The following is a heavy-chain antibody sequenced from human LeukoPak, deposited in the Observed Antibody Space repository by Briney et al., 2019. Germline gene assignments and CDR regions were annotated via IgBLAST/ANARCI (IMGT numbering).Heavy chain of an antibody. CDR3: ARVSMVVVPLTFDS. Sequence: ASVKVSCKASGYTFTGYYIHWVRQAPGQGLEWMGWINPNSGGTNYGPKFQGRVTMTRDLSINTAYMDLSRLSSDDTAVYYCARVSMVVVPLTFDSWGQGTLVTVSS. CDR1: GYTFTGYY. D-gene: IGHD2-15*01. J-gene: IGHJ4*02. CDR2: INPNSGGT. V-gene: IGHV1-2*02.